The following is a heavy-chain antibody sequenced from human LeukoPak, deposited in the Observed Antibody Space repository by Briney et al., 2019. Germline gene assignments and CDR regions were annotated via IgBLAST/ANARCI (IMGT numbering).Heavy chain of an antibody. CDR3: ARRKYSSSSPHHYYYYMDV. D-gene: IGHD6-6*01. CDR1: GYTFTGYY. Sequence: ASVKVSCKASGYTFTGYYMHWVRQAPGQGLEWMGRINPNSGGTNYAQKFQGRVTMTRDTSISTAYMELSRLRSDDTAVYYCARRKYSSSSPHHYYYYMDVWGKGTTVTVSS. V-gene: IGHV1-2*06. J-gene: IGHJ6*03. CDR2: INPNSGGT.